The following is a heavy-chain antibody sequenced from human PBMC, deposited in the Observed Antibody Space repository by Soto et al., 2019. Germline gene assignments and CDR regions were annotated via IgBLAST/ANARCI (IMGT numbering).Heavy chain of an antibody. CDR3: ARYHGVYGDSHYGMDV. J-gene: IGHJ6*02. V-gene: IGHV1-69*05. CDR2: IIPIFGTA. D-gene: IGHD4-17*01. CDR1: GGTFSSYA. Sequence: QVQLVQSGAEVKKPGSSVKVSCKASGGTFSSYAISWVRQAPGQGLEWMGGIIPIFGTANYAQKFQGRVTITXXEXTXXDYMALSSLRSEDTAVYYCARYHGVYGDSHYGMDVWGQGTTVTVSS.